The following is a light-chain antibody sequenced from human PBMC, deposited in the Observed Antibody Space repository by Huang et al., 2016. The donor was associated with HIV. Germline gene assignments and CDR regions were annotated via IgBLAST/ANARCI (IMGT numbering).Light chain of an antibody. Sequence: EKVMTQSPATLSVSPGERATLSCRASQSVSSNLAWYQQKPGQAPRLLIYGASTRATGIPARFSGRRSGTEFTLTISSLQSEDFAVYYCQQYTSWPYTFGQGTKLEIK. V-gene: IGKV3-15*01. CDR1: QSVSSN. J-gene: IGKJ2*01. CDR2: GAS. CDR3: QQYTSWPYT.